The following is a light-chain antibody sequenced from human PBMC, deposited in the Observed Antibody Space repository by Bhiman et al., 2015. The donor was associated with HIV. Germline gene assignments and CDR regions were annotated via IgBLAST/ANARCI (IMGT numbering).Light chain of an antibody. J-gene: IGLJ3*02. V-gene: IGLV4-3*01. CDR3: GESHRIDGQVGWV. CDR2: IKSDGSY. Sequence: QSASALMGASITLTCTLSSEHSTYSIDWYQQRPGRSPHYLMKIKSDGSYTKGDGIPDRFKGSSSGADRYLTISNLQTDDEADYHCGESHRIDGQVGWVFGGGTKLTVL. CDR1: SEHSTYS.